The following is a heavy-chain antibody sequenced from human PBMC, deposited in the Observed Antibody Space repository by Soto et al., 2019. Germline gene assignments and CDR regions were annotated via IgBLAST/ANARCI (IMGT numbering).Heavy chain of an antibody. V-gene: IGHV4-39*02. D-gene: IGHD3-10*01. CDR2: VYYNGYT. CDR1: GGSISSSTYY. Sequence: PSETLSLTCTVSGGSISSSTYYWGWLRQPPGKGLEWIGSVYYNGYTHYNPSLKSRVTISIDTSNSHFSLSLTSVTAADTAVYYCATYTRGTMEDYWGQGTLVTVS. J-gene: IGHJ4*02. CDR3: ATYTRGTMEDY.